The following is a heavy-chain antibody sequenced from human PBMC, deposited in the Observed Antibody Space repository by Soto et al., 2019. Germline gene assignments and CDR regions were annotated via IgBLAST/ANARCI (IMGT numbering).Heavy chain of an antibody. CDR1: GFTFSNYG. Sequence: QVQLVESGGGVVQPGTSLRLSCAASGFTFSNYGILWVRQTPGKGLEWVALILYDGSNKYYADSVKGRFTISRDNSKNTLYLQVSSLRAEDTAVYYCAKSRDAYNFYFYYGMDVWGHGTSVTVSS. V-gene: IGHV3-30*18. CDR3: AKSRDAYNFYFYYGMDV. CDR2: ILYDGSNK. D-gene: IGHD1-1*01. J-gene: IGHJ6*02.